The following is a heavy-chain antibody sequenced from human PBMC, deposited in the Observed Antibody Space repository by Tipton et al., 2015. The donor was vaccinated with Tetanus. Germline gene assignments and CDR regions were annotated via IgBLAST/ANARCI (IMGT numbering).Heavy chain of an antibody. V-gene: IGHV4-34*01. CDR3: ARVRFLEWPIGMDV. J-gene: IGHJ6*02. D-gene: IGHD3-3*01. CDR1: GGSFSGYY. Sequence: LRLSCAVYGGSFSGYYWSWIRQPPGKGLEWIGEINHSGSTNYNPSLKSRVTISVDTSKNQLSLKRSSVTAADTAVYYCARVRFLEWPIGMDVWGQGTTVTVSS. CDR2: INHSGST.